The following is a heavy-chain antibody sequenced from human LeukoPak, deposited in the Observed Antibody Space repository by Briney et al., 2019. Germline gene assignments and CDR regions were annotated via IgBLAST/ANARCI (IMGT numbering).Heavy chain of an antibody. D-gene: IGHD2-15*01. CDR3: AKDRCGGSSCYWDFDY. V-gene: IGHV3-23*01. CDR2: ISANGGST. CDR1: GCTFTNYA. Sequence: GGSLRLSCAASGCTFTNYAMSWARQAPGKGLVWVSVISANGGSTYSADSVKGRFTISRDTSKRALFLQMHTLRVEDTAVYYCAKDRCGGSSCYWDFDYWGQGTLVTVSS. J-gene: IGHJ4*02.